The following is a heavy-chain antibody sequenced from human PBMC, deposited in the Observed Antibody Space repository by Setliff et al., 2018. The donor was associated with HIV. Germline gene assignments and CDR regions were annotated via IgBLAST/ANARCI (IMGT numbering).Heavy chain of an antibody. CDR3: ARDPFGAVNCGGDCYLFDY. CDR2: IYGSGST. Sequence: KTSETLSLTCTVSGGSIRSYYWSWIRQPAGKGLEWIGRIYGSGSTNYNPSLESRVTISVDTSKNQFSLKLSSVTAADTAVYYCARDPFGAVNCGGDCYLFDYWGQGTPVTVSS. V-gene: IGHV4-4*07. D-gene: IGHD2-21*02. CDR1: GGSIRSYY. J-gene: IGHJ4*02.